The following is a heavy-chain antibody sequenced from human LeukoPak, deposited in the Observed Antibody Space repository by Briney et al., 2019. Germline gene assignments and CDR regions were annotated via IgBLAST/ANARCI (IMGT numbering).Heavy chain of an antibody. D-gene: IGHD3-22*01. CDR3: ARGNDYYYDSSGYYYYFDY. CDR1: GGSFSGYY. V-gene: IGHV4-34*01. Sequence: SETLSLTCAVYGGSFSGYYWSWIRQPPGKGLEWIGEINHSGSTNYNPSLKSRVTISVDTSKNQFSLKLSSVTAADTAVYYCARGNDYYYDSSGYYYYFDYWGQGTLVTVSS. J-gene: IGHJ4*02. CDR2: INHSGST.